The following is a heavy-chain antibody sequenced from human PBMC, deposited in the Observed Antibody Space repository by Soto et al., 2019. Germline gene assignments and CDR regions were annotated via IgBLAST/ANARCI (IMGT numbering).Heavy chain of an antibody. Sequence: GSLRLSCAASGFTFSSYWMSWVRQAPGKGLEWVANIKQDGSEKYYVDSVKGRFTISRDNAKNSLYLQMNSLRAEDTAVYYYGRGFPYSIYGYFDYGGQETLVTVS. D-gene: IGHD2-2*03. CDR3: GRGFPYSIYGYFDY. J-gene: IGHJ4*02. CDR2: IKQDGSEK. V-gene: IGHV3-7*04. CDR1: GFTFSSYW.